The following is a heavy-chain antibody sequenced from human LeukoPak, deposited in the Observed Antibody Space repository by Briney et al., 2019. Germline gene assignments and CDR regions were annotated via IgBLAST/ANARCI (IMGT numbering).Heavy chain of an antibody. CDR3: ARLITMVRGVLFDY. CDR1: GFTFSSYA. J-gene: IGHJ4*02. D-gene: IGHD3-10*01. CDR2: ISYDGSNK. V-gene: IGHV3-30-3*01. Sequence: GGSLRLSCAASGFTFSSYAMHWVRQAPGKGLEWVAVISYDGSNKYYADSVKGRFTISRDNSKNTLYLQMNSLRAEDTAVYYCARLITMVRGVLFDYWGQGTLVTVSS.